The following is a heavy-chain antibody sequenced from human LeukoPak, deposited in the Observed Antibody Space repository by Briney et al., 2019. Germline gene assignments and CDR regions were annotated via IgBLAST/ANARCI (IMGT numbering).Heavy chain of an antibody. J-gene: IGHJ4*02. D-gene: IGHD4-17*01. CDR2: ISGSGGST. Sequence: GGSLRLSCAASGFTFSSYAMSWVRQAPGKGLQWVSAISGSGGSTYYADSVKGRFTISRDSSKNTLYLEMNSLRAEDTAVYYCVKGRTRGDYGDQGDYWGQGTLVAVSS. CDR3: VKGRTRGDYGDQGDY. CDR1: GFTFSSYA. V-gene: IGHV3-23*01.